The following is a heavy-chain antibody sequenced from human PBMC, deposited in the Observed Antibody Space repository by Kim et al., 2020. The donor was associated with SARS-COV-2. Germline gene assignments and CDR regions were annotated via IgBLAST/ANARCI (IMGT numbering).Heavy chain of an antibody. V-gene: IGHV3-7*01. CDR3: ARDHLRFLEWLSPTSDAFDI. CDR1: GFTFSSYW. D-gene: IGHD3-3*01. J-gene: IGHJ3*02. CDR2: IKQDGSEK. Sequence: GGSLRLSCAASGFTFSSYWMSWVRQAPGKGLEWVANIKQDGSEKYYVDSVKGRFTISRDNAKNSLYLQMNSLRAEDTAVYYCARDHLRFLEWLSPTSDAFDIWGQGTMVTVSS.